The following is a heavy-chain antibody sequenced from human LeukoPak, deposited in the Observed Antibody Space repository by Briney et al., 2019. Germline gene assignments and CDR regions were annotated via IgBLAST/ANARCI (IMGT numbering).Heavy chain of an antibody. Sequence: SETLSLTCAVYGGSFSSYYWSWIRQSPGKGLEWIAYIYYSGSTNYNPSLKSRVTISVDTSKNKFSLKLSSVTAADTAVYYCARRNGYNYNFDYWGQGTLVTVSS. V-gene: IGHV4-59*08. CDR3: ARRNGYNYNFDY. J-gene: IGHJ4*02. CDR2: IYYSGST. D-gene: IGHD5-24*01. CDR1: GGSFSSYY.